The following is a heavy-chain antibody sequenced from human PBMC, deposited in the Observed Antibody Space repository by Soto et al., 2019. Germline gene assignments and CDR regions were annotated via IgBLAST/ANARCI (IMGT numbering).Heavy chain of an antibody. V-gene: IGHV4-31*03. CDR3: ARLALQYYYGMDV. J-gene: IGHJ6*02. Sequence: QVQLQESGPGLVKPSQTLSLTCTVSGGSISSGGYSWSWIRQHPGKGMEWIGYIYYSGSTYYNPSLKSRVTIPVDTSKNQFALKLSSVTAADTAVYYCARLALQYYYGMDVWGQGSTVTVSS. CDR1: GGSISSGGYS. CDR2: IYYSGST.